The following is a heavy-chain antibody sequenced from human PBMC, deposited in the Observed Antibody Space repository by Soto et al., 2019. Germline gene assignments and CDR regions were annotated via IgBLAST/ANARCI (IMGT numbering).Heavy chain of an antibody. Sequence: SVKVSCKASGGTFSSYAISWVRQAPGQGLEWMGGIIPIFGTANYAQKFQGRVTITADESTSTAYMELSSLRSEDTAVYYCARVPFWSGYYPPYYFDFWGQGTLVTVSS. J-gene: IGHJ4*02. V-gene: IGHV1-69*13. CDR1: GGTFSSYA. CDR3: ARVPFWSGYYPPYYFDF. D-gene: IGHD3-3*01. CDR2: IIPIFGTA.